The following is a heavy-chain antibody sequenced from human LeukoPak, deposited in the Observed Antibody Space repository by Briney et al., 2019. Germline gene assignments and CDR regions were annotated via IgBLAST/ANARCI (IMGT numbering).Heavy chain of an antibody. CDR1: GYTLAELS. V-gene: IGHV1-46*01. Sequence: ASVKVSCKVSGYTLAELSMHWVRQAPGQGLEWMGIINPSGGSTSYAQKFQGRVTMTRDTSTSTVYMELSSLRSEDTAVYYCARDLSGSATALDYWGQGTLVTVSS. CDR2: INPSGGST. D-gene: IGHD3-10*01. CDR3: ARDLSGSATALDY. J-gene: IGHJ4*02.